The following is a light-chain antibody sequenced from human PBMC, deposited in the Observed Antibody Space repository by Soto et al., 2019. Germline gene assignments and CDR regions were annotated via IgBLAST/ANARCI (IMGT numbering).Light chain of an antibody. J-gene: IGLJ2*01. CDR1: SGHTTYI. V-gene: IGLV4-60*02. Sequence: QSVLTQSSSASASLGSSVKLTCTLSSGHTTYIIAWHQQQPGKAPRYLMKLETSGSYNKGSGVPDRFSGSSSGADRYLTISNLQFEDEADYYCENRDMNTHVVFGGGTQLTLL. CDR3: ENRDMNTHVV. CDR2: LETSGSY.